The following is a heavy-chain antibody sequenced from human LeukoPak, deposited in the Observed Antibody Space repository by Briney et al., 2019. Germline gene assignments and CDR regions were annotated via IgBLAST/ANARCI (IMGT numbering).Heavy chain of an antibody. V-gene: IGHV4-59*08. Sequence: PSETLSLTCIVSGGSISNYYWSWIRPPPGEGLEWIGFIYFSGSTNYNPSLKSRVTMSVDTSKNQFSLNLRSVTAADTAVYYCARYSYNSGTYQRYFDSWGQGTLVTVSS. J-gene: IGHJ4*02. D-gene: IGHD3-10*01. CDR2: IYFSGST. CDR1: GGSISNYY. CDR3: ARYSYNSGTYQRYFDS.